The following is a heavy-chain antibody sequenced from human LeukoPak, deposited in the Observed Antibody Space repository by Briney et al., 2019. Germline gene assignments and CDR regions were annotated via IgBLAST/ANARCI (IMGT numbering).Heavy chain of an antibody. CDR1: GFSFSSYW. CDR3: ARGPAAYYYDSSGYWSSYYFDY. D-gene: IGHD3-22*01. J-gene: IGHJ4*02. V-gene: IGHV3-7*01. CDR2: IKEDGSEK. Sequence: GGSLRLSCAASGFSFSSYWMSWVRQAPGKGLEWVAKIKEDGSEKYYVDSVKGRFTISRDNAKNSLYLQMNSLRAEDTAVYYCARGPAAYYYDSSGYWSSYYFDYWGQGTLVTVSS.